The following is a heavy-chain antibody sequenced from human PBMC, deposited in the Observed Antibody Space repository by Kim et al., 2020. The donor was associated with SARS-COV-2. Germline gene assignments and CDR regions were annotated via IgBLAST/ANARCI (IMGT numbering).Heavy chain of an antibody. V-gene: IGHV3-7*03. J-gene: IGHJ4*02. CDR1: GFTFSSYW. D-gene: IGHD2-15*01. CDR2: IKQDGSEK. CDR3: ARGGVEMATLFGY. Sequence: GGSLRLSCAASGFTFSSYWMSWVRQAPGKGLEWVANIKQDGSEKYYVDSVKGRFTISRDNAKNSLYLQMNSLRAEDTAVYYCARGGVEMATLFGYWGQGTLVTVSS.